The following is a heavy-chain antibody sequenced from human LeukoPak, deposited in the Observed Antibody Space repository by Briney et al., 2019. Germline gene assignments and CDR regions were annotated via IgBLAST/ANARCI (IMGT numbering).Heavy chain of an antibody. CDR2: INHSGST. CDR3: ARVYYDSSGPVRLDY. CDR1: GGSFSGYY. V-gene: IGHV4-34*01. D-gene: IGHD3-22*01. J-gene: IGHJ4*02. Sequence: SETLSLTCAVYGGSFSGYYWSWLRQPPGKGLEWIGEINHSGSTNYNPSLKSRVTISVDTSKNQFSLKLSSVTAADTAVYYCARVYYDSSGPVRLDYWGQGTLVTVSS.